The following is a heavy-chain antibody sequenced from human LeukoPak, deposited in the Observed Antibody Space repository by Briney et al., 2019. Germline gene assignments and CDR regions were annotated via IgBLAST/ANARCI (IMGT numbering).Heavy chain of an antibody. D-gene: IGHD5-18*01. J-gene: IGHJ5*02. V-gene: IGHV1-18*01. Sequence: RGASVKVSCKASGYTFTSYGISWVRQAPGQGLEWMGWISAYNGNTNYAQKLQGRVTMTTDTSTSTAYMELRSLRSDDTAVYYCARGGEGSVDTAMSINWWFDPWGQGTLVTVSS. CDR3: ARGGEGSVDTAMSINWWFDP. CDR2: ISAYNGNT. CDR1: GYTFTSYG.